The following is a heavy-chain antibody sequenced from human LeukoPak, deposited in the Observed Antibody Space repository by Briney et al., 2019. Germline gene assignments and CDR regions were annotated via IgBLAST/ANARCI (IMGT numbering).Heavy chain of an antibody. CDR3: ARLVDGANTRVDS. J-gene: IGHJ4*02. Sequence: SETLSLTCTVSRGSTSPDHCAWIRQPPGKGLEWIGYIFYTGRARYNPSLEGRATLTVDMSKNQVSLKLRSVTAADTAMYYCARLVDGANTRVDSWGQGTLVTVSS. CDR2: IFYTGRA. D-gene: IGHD4/OR15-4a*01. CDR1: RGSTSPDH. V-gene: IGHV4-59*08.